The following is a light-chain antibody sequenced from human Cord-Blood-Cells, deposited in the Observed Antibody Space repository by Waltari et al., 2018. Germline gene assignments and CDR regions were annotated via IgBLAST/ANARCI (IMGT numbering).Light chain of an antibody. CDR3: CSYAGSYTLV. CDR1: SSDVGGYNY. J-gene: IGLJ3*02. V-gene: IGLV2-11*01. Sequence: QSALTQPRAVSGSPGQSVTISCTGTSSDVGGYNYVSWYQQHPGKAPKLMIYDVSTRPSGVPDRFSGSKSGNTASLTISGLQAEDEADYCCCSYAGSYTLVFGGGTKLTVL. CDR2: DVS.